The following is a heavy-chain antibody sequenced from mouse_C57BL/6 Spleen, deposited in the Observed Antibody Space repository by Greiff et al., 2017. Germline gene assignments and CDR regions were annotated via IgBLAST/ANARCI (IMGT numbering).Heavy chain of an antibody. J-gene: IGHJ1*03. CDR3: ARCPYYSNYVWYFDV. V-gene: IGHV1-78*01. D-gene: IGHD2-5*01. Sequence: QVQLQQSDAELVKPGASVKISCKVSGYTFTDHTIHWMKQRPEQGLEWIGYIYPRDGSTKYNEKFKGKATLTADKSSSTAYMQLNSLTSEDSAVYFCARCPYYSNYVWYFDVWGTGTTVTVSS. CDR2: IYPRDGST. CDR1: GYTFTDHT.